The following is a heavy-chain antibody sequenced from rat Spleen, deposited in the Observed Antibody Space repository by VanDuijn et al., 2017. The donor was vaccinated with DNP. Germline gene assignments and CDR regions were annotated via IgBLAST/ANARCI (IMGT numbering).Heavy chain of an antibody. Sequence: EVQLQESGPGLVKPSQSLSLTCSVTGYSITSNYWGWIRKFPGNKLEYIGHISYSGGTNYNSSPKSRISITRDTSKNHFFLHLNSVTTEDTATYYCARWTRYFDYWGQGVMVTVSS. CDR3: ARWTRYFDY. J-gene: IGHJ2*01. CDR1: GYSITSNY. D-gene: IGHD1-7*01. V-gene: IGHV3-1*01. CDR2: ISYSGGT.